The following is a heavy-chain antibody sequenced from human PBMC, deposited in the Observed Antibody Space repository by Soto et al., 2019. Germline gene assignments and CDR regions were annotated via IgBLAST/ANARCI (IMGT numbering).Heavy chain of an antibody. Sequence: QVQLVQSGAEVKKPGASVKVSCKASGYTFTSYGISWVRQAPGQGLEWMGWISGYNGNTNYAQKLQGTATMTTATATTPAHMELTSLTSDDPAVYYCARYLALDPGAYWCQSPLISFSS. D-gene: IGHD3-3*01. CDR3: ARYLALDPGAY. J-gene: IGHJ4*02. CDR2: ISGYNGNT. V-gene: IGHV1-18*01. CDR1: GYTFTSYG.